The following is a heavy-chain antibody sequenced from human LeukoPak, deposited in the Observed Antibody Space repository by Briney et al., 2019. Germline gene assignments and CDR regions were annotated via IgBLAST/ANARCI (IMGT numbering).Heavy chain of an antibody. Sequence: PGGSLTLSCAVSGFTFSSYGMQWVRQAPGKGLEWGAVMLYGGSNEDYAVCVKGRFTISRDNAKTKLSLQMNSLRAEDKAVYVCAKDIGGGFEYFDYWGQGTLVTVSS. J-gene: IGHJ4*02. V-gene: IGHV3-30*18. CDR3: AKDIGGGFEYFDY. CDR1: GFTFSSYG. CDR2: MLYGGSNE. D-gene: IGHD1-26*01.